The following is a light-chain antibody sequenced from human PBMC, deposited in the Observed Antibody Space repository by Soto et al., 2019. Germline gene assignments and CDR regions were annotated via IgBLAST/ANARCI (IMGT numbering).Light chain of an antibody. J-gene: IGKJ2*01. Sequence: DIQMTQSPSSLFASVGDRVTIPCQATHAISNHLNWYQQKPGKALSLLIYDESILETGVPSRFSESGSGTYFTLPISSLQPEDIATYYCQQYDNLPPSYTFGQGTKLDLK. CDR1: HAISNH. V-gene: IGKV1-33*01. CDR3: QQYDNLPPSYT. CDR2: DES.